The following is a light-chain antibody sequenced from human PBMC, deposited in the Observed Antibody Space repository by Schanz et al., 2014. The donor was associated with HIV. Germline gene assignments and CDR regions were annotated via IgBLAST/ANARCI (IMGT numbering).Light chain of an antibody. V-gene: IGLV2-14*03. CDR1: SSDIGGYNY. CDR2: DVD. J-gene: IGLJ2*01. CDR3: SSYTTSSTLV. Sequence: QSALTQPASVSGSPGQSITISCTGTSSDIGGYNYVSWYQQHPGKAPKLILYDVDNRPAGVSNRFSGSKSGNTASLTISGLQAEDEADYYCSSYTTSSTLVFGGGTKVIVL.